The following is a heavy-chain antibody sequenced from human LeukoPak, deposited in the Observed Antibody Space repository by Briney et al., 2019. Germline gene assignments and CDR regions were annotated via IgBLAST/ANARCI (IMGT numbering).Heavy chain of an antibody. CDR1: GGSVSSGSYY. D-gene: IGHD5-24*01. CDR3: AWQDYEMATDY. V-gene: IGHV4-61*01. Sequence: SETLSLTCTVSGGSVSSGSYYWSWIRQPPGKGLEWIGYIYYSGSTNYNPSLKSRVTISVDTSKNQFSLKLSSVTAADTAVYYCAWQDYEMATDYWGQGTLVTVSS. CDR2: IYYSGST. J-gene: IGHJ4*02.